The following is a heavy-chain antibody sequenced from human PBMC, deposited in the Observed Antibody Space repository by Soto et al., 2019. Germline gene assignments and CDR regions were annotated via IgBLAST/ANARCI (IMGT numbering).Heavy chain of an antibody. CDR3: AKGQGYYYDASGYTFDY. J-gene: IGHJ4*02. D-gene: IGHD3-22*01. CDR1: GFTFSNYA. CDR2: ISGSAINT. Sequence: LRLSCAASGFTFSNYAMSWFRQAPGKGLEWVSAISGSAINTYYADSVRDRFTISRDNSKNTLYLQMNHLRAEDTAVYSCAKGQGYYYDASGYTFDYWGQGTLVTVSS. V-gene: IGHV3-23*01.